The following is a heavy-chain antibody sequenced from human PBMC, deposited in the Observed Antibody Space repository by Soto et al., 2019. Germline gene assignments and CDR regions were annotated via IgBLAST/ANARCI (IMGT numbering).Heavy chain of an antibody. CDR3: SKGPCSGAACYGREDV. V-gene: IGHV3-23*01. CDR1: GFSFSSYA. CDR2: LTGSGDGT. J-gene: IGHJ6*02. Sequence: EAQLLESGGGLVQPGGSLRLSCVASGFSFSSYAMSWVRQAPGKGLEWLSALTGSGDGTYYADSVKGRFTISRDNSKNTVYLEMNSLRVEDTALYYCSKGPCSGAACYGREDVWGQGTTVTVSS. D-gene: IGHD2-15*01.